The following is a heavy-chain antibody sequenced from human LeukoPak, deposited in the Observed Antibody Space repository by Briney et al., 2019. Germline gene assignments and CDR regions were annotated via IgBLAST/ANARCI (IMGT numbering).Heavy chain of an antibody. D-gene: IGHD5-18*01. J-gene: IGHJ4*02. CDR2: ISTVSTYT. CDR3: ARLRYTYGKNFDF. Sequence: VKPGGSLRPSCAAPAITFTDYSTTWVRQAPGKGLESVSSISTVSTYTFYSDSVKGRFTISRDNRKNTLYLQISSLSAEDAAVYLCARLRYTYGKNFDFWGQGALVTVSS. CDR1: AITFTDYS. V-gene: IGHV3-21*01.